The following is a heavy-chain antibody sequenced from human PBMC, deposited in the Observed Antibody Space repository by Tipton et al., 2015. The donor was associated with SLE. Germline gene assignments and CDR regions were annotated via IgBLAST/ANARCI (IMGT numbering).Heavy chain of an antibody. Sequence: TLSLTCTVSGGSISSVGYSWSWIRQHPGKGLEWIGYIYYSGSTYYNPSLKSRVTISVDTSKNQFSLKLSSVTAADTAVYYCARLLLSYYYYYMDVWGKGTTVTVSS. V-gene: IGHV4-31*03. CDR1: GGSISSVGYS. CDR3: ARLLLSYYYYYMDV. J-gene: IGHJ6*03. CDR2: IYYSGST. D-gene: IGHD2-15*01.